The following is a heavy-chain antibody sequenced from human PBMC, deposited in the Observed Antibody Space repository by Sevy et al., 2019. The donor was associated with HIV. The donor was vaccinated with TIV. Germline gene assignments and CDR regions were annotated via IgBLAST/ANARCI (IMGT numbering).Heavy chain of an antibody. J-gene: IGHJ4*02. V-gene: IGHV3-15*01. CDR3: TTYLASGWTNKLFDY. D-gene: IGHD6-19*01. CDR2: IKSKTDGGTT. Sequence: GGSLRLSCAASGFSLNNAWMSWVRQAPGKGLEWVGRIKSKTDGGTTDYAAPVKGRFTISRDDSKNTLYLQMNSLKTEDTAVYYCTTYLASGWTNKLFDYWGQGTLVTVSS. CDR1: GFSLNNAW.